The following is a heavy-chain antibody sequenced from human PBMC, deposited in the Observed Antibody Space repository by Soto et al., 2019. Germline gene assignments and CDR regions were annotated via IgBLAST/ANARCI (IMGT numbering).Heavy chain of an antibody. CDR3: AKEKDRIFDY. CDR1: GFTFDDHT. J-gene: IGHJ4*02. Sequence: EVQLVVSGGLVVRPGGSLRLSCAGSGFTFDDHTMHWVRQAPGKGLEWVSLITWDAGSAFYADSVRGRFTISRDNTKNSLYLQMNSLTIENSALYYCAKEKDRIFDYWGRVTPVTVSS. V-gene: IGHV3-43*01. CDR2: ITWDAGSA.